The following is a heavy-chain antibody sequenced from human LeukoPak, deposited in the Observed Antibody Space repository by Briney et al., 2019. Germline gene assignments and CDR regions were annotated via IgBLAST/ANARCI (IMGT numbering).Heavy chain of an antibody. CDR2: IKQDGSEK. J-gene: IGHJ5*02. V-gene: IGHV3-7*01. CDR3: ARKRLVGGIDP. CDR1: GFTFSSYW. Sequence: PGGSLRLSCAASGFTFSSYWMTWVRQAPGKGLEWVANIKQDGSEKYYVDSVKGRFTISRDNAKSSLFLQMNSLRVEDTAVYYCARKRLVGGIDPWGQGTLVTVSS. D-gene: IGHD1-26*01.